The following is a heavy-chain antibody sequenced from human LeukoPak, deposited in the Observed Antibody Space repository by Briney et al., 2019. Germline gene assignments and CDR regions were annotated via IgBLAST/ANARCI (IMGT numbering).Heavy chain of an antibody. D-gene: IGHD2/OR15-2a*01. V-gene: IGHV3-21*01. J-gene: IGHJ4*02. CDR3: ARDLGNLRDY. Sequence: GGSLRLSCAASGFTFSSYALNWVRQAPGKGLEWVSFISSSSSYIYYADSVKGRFTISRDNAKNTLYLQMNSLRAEDTAVYYCARDLGNLRDYWGQGTLVTVSS. CDR1: GFTFSSYA. CDR2: ISSSSSYI.